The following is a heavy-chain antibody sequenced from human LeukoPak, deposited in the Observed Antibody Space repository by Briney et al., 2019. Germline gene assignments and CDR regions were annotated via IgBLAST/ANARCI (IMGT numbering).Heavy chain of an antibody. V-gene: IGHV4-38-2*01. Sequence: PSETLSLTCGVSGFSISSDYYWGWIRQPPGKGLEWIGSINHSGNTYYSPSLKSRVTISVDTSKKQFSLKVTSVTAADTAMYYCARLAAAGRFTYYYMGVWGKGTTVTVSS. CDR2: INHSGNT. D-gene: IGHD6-13*01. CDR3: ARLAAAGRFTYYYMGV. J-gene: IGHJ6*03. CDR1: GFSISSDYY.